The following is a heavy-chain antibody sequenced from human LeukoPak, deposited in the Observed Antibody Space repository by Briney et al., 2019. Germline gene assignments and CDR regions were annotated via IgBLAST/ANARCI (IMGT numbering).Heavy chain of an antibody. CDR2: THHSGRT. Sequence: PSETLSLTCAVSGASISSSDTIWWTWVRQAPGKGLEWIGETHHSGRTNYNPSLKSRVTLSLDKSKNQFSLTLRSLIAADTAVYYCARDSSTFQSDLFDIWDQGTMVSVSA. J-gene: IGHJ3*02. D-gene: IGHD2-21*01. CDR3: ARDSSTFQSDLFDI. CDR1: GASISSSDTIW. V-gene: IGHV4-4*02.